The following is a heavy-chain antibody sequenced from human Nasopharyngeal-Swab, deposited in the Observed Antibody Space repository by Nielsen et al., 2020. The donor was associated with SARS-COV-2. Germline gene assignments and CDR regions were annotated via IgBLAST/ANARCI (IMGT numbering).Heavy chain of an antibody. V-gene: IGHV3-48*01. CDR3: ARETPGDQFYGMDV. CDR1: GFAFSDYS. Sequence: GSLRLSCAASGFAFSDYSMDWVRQAPGKGLEWVSYITSSSSTKYYADSVKGRFTISRDNSKNTLYLQMNSLRAEDTAVYYCARETPGDQFYGMDVWGQGTTVTVSS. CDR2: ITSSSSTK. D-gene: IGHD7-27*01. J-gene: IGHJ6*02.